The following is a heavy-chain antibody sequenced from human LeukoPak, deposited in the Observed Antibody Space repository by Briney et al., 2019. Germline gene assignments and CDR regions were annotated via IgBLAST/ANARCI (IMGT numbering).Heavy chain of an antibody. CDR3: ARDFAFSYP. Sequence: PGGSLRLSCAVSGFTFSDYFMHWVRQAPGKGPEWVSSISTSATYVHYEDLVKGRFTISRDNAKNSLYLQMDSLRVEDTAVYYCARDFAFSYPWGQGTLVTVSS. CDR2: ISTSATYV. V-gene: IGHV3-21*01. J-gene: IGHJ5*02. CDR1: GFTFSDYF.